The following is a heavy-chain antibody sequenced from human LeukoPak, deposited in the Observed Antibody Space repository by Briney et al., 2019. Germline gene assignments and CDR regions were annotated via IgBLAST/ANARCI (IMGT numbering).Heavy chain of an antibody. CDR3: ARGPSGHHNT. J-gene: IGHJ4*02. Sequence: GGTLRLSCAASGFTFSSYAMSWVRQAPGKGLEWVSAFSGSGGSTYYADSVKGRFTISRDNSKNTLYLQMNSLRAEDTAVYYCARGPSGHHNTGGQGTLVTVSS. D-gene: IGHD5-12*01. CDR1: GFTFSSYA. CDR2: FSGSGGST. V-gene: IGHV3-23*01.